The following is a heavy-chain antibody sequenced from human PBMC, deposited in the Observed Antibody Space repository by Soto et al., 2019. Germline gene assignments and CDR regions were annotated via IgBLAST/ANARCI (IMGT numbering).Heavy chain of an antibody. V-gene: IGHV4-59*01. CDR2: IYYSGST. Sequence: TLSLTCTVSGGSISSYYWSWIRQPPGKGLEWIGYIYYSGSTNYNPSLKSRVTISVDTSKNQFSLKLSSVTAADTAVYYCARAVGSSSVYYYGMDVWGQGTKVTVSS. CDR3: ARAVGSSSVYYYGMDV. J-gene: IGHJ6*02. CDR1: GGSISSYY. D-gene: IGHD6-6*01.